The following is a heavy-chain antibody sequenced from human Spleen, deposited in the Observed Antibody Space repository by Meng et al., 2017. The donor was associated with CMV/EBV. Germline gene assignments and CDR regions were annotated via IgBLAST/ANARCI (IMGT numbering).Heavy chain of an antibody. D-gene: IGHD1-1*01. V-gene: IGHV5-51*01. CDR2: IHPGDSDV. J-gene: IGHJ4*02. Sequence: GESLKISCKGSGYTFTSYWIAWVRQMSGKGLEWMGIIHPGDSDVRYIPSLQGHITFSVDPSINTAYLQWSSLKASDTAMYYCARHYNWAVDYWGQGTLVTVSS. CDR1: GYTFTSYW. CDR3: ARHYNWAVDY.